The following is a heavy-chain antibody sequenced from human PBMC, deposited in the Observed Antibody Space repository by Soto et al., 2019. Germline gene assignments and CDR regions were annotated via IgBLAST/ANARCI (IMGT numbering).Heavy chain of an antibody. D-gene: IGHD6-13*01. Sequence: QVQLVQSGAEVKKPGASVKVSCKVSGYTLTELSMHWVRQAPGKGLEWMGGFDPEDGETIYAQKIQGRVTMTEDTSTDTAYMGLSSLRSEDTAVYYCATDISGAAAPEDRFDPWGQGTLVTVSS. CDR1: GYTLTELS. J-gene: IGHJ5*02. V-gene: IGHV1-24*01. CDR2: FDPEDGET. CDR3: ATDISGAAAPEDRFDP.